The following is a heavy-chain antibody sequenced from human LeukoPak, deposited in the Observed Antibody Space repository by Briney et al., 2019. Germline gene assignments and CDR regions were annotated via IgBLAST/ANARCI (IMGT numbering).Heavy chain of an antibody. V-gene: IGHV3-23*01. CDR1: GFTFSSDA. Sequence: GGSLRLSCAASGFTFSSDAMSWVRQAPGKGLNWLSAISGSGGSTYYADSVKGRFTISRDNSKNTLYLQVNSLRAEDTAVYYCAKASHYDNSGYQYYFDYWGQGTLVTVSS. J-gene: IGHJ4*02. CDR3: AKASHYDNSGYQYYFDY. CDR2: ISGSGGST. D-gene: IGHD3-22*01.